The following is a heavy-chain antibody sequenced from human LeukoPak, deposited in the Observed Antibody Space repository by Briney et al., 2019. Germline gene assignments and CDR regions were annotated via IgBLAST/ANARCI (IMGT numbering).Heavy chain of an antibody. J-gene: IGHJ5*02. Sequence: ASVKVSCKASGYTFTGYYMHWVRQAPGQGLEWMGWINPNSGGTNYAQKFQGRVTMTRDTSISTAYMELSRLRSDDTAVYYCARDGGVRKYSSSSDAWGQGTLVTVPS. CDR1: GYTFTGYY. D-gene: IGHD6-6*01. CDR2: INPNSGGT. V-gene: IGHV1-2*02. CDR3: ARDGGVRKYSSSSDA.